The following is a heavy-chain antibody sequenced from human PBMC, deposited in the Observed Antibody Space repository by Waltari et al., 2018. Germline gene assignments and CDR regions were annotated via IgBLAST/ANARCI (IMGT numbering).Heavy chain of an antibody. V-gene: IGHV4-34*01. CDR2: INHSVST. Sequence: QVQLQQWGAGLLKPSETLSLTCAVYGGSFSGYYWSWIRQPPGKGLAWSGEINHSVSTNYNPSLKSRVTISVDTSKNQFSLKLSSVTAADTAVYYCARGSGKSWNYGGFDYWGQGTLVTVSS. J-gene: IGHJ4*02. CDR1: GGSFSGYY. CDR3: ARGSGKSWNYGGFDY. D-gene: IGHD1-7*01.